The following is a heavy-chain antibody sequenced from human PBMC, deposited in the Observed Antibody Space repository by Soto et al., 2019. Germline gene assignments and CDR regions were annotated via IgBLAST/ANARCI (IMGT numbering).Heavy chain of an antibody. CDR2: IYTSGST. CDR1: GGSISSYY. D-gene: IGHD3-22*01. V-gene: IGHV4-4*07. CDR3: ARPITMIVVPTPNGMDV. Sequence: PSETLSLTCTVSGGSISSYYWSWIRQPAGKGLEWVGRIYTSGSTNYNPSLKSRVTISVDKSKNQFSLKLSSVTAADTAVYYCARPITMIVVPTPNGMDVWGQGTTVTVSS. J-gene: IGHJ6*02.